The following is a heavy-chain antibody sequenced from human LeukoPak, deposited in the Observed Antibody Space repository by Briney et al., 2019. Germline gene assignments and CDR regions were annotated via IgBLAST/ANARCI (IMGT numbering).Heavy chain of an antibody. CDR2: VDPEDGET. CDR1: GYTFTDYY. D-gene: IGHD3-3*01. J-gene: IGHJ4*02. V-gene: IGHV1-69-2*01. Sequence: ASVKVSCKVSGYTFTDYYMHWVQQAPGKGLEWMGLVDPEDGETIYAEKFQGRVTITADTSTDTAYMELSSLRSEDTAVYYCATEEKLRFLEWERPFDYWGQGTLVTVSS. CDR3: ATEEKLRFLEWERPFDY.